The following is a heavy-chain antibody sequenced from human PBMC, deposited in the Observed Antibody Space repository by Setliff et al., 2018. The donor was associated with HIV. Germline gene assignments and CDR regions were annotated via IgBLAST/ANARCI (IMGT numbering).Heavy chain of an antibody. CDR2: IYTSGST. Sequence: SETLSLTCTVSGGSISSYYWSWIRQPAGKGLEWSGRIYTSGSTNYNPSLKSRVTMSVDTSKNQFSLKLSSVTAADTAVYYCARNSITVTTDWFDPWGQGTLVTVSS. CDR3: ARNSITVTTDWFDP. V-gene: IGHV4-4*07. J-gene: IGHJ5*02. D-gene: IGHD4-17*01. CDR1: GGSISSYY.